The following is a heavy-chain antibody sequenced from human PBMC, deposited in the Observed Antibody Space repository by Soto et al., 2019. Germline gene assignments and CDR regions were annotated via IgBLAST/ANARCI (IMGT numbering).Heavy chain of an antibody. V-gene: IGHV4-4*02. D-gene: IGHD2-2*01. CDR3: ARDDHIVVVPTSLGAMDV. CDR2: IYHSGST. J-gene: IGHJ6*02. Sequence: SETLSLTCAVYGGSISSSKWWSWVRQPPGKGLEWIGEIYHSGSTNYNPSLKSRVTISLDKSKNQFSLKLTSVTAADSAVYYCARDDHIVVVPTSLGAMDVWGQGTTVTVSS. CDR1: GGSISSSKW.